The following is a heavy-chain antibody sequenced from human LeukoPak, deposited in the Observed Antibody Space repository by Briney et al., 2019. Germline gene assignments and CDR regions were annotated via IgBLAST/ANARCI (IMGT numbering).Heavy chain of an antibody. Sequence: PGGSLRLSCAASGFTFSSYSMNWVRQAPGKGLEWVSYISSSSSYIYYADSVKGRFTISRDNAKNSLYLQMNSLRAEDTAVYYCARDERVGSPFDYWGQGTLVTVSS. CDR3: ARDERVGSPFDY. V-gene: IGHV3-21*05. J-gene: IGHJ4*02. D-gene: IGHD2-15*01. CDR2: ISSSSSYI. CDR1: GFTFSSYS.